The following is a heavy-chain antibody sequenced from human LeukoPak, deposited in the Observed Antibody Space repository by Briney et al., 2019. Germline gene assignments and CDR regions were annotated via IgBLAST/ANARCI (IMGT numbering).Heavy chain of an antibody. Sequence: PSETLSLTCTVSGGSISNKYWSWIRQPPGKGLEWIGYIYYSGNTNYNPSLKSRVTILVDTSKNQFSLKLSSVTAADTAVYYCARGLQQLVPESVNYYYYYYMDVWGKGTTVTISS. V-gene: IGHV4-59*12. D-gene: IGHD6-13*01. CDR1: GGSISNKY. CDR3: ARGLQQLVPESVNYYYYYYMDV. J-gene: IGHJ6*03. CDR2: IYYSGNT.